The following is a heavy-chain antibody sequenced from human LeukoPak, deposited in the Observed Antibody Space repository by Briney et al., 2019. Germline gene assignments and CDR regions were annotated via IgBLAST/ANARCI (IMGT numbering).Heavy chain of an antibody. CDR2: IIPIFGIA. CDR3: ARDNPDYSPWDYYYYGMDV. V-gene: IGHV1-69*04. Sequence: SVKVSCKASVGTFSRYAISWVRQAPGQGLEWMGRIIPIFGIANYAQKFQGRVTITADKSTSTAYMELSSLRSEDTAVYYCARDNPDYSPWDYYYYGMDVWGQGTTVTVSS. J-gene: IGHJ6*02. D-gene: IGHD2-15*01. CDR1: VGTFSRYA.